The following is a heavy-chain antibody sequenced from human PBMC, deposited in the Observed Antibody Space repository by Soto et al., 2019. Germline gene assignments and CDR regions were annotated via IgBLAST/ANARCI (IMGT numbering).Heavy chain of an antibody. CDR1: GYTLTELS. Sequence: ASVKVSCKVSGYTLTELSMHWVRQAPGKGLEWMGGFDPEDGETIYAQKFQGRVTMTEDTSTDTAYMELSSLRSEDTAVYYCAPVPASRGAVPLDYWGQGTLVTVSS. D-gene: IGHD3-10*01. CDR2: FDPEDGET. J-gene: IGHJ4*02. V-gene: IGHV1-24*01. CDR3: APVPASRGAVPLDY.